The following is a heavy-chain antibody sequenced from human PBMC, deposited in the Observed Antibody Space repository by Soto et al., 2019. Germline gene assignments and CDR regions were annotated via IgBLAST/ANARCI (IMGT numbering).Heavy chain of an antibody. CDR1: GYTFTSYG. J-gene: IGHJ2*01. CDR2: ISVYNGNT. Sequence: QVQLVQSGAEVKKPGASVKVSCKASGYTFTSYGITWVRQAPGQGLEWRGWISVYNGNTNFAQKLQGRVTMTTDTSTSTAYMELWRLTSDDTAVYYCARGYSYGSFWYFDLWGRGTLVTVSS. V-gene: IGHV1-18*04. CDR3: ARGYSYGSFWYFDL. D-gene: IGHD5-18*01.